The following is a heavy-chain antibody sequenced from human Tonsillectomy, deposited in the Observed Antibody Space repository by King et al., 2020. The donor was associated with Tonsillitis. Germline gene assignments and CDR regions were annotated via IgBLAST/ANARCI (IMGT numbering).Heavy chain of an antibody. CDR2: FDPDDDET. CDR1: GYTLTELS. J-gene: IGHJ5*02. Sequence: QLVQSGAEVKKPGASVKVSCKVSGYTLTELSMHWVRQAPGKGLEWMGRFDPDDDETIYAQKFQGRVTMTEDTSTDTAYMELSSLRSEDAAVYYCATDYYDSSGYYMLGSWGQGTLVTVSS. D-gene: IGHD3-22*01. CDR3: ATDYYDSSGYYMLGS. V-gene: IGHV1-24*01.